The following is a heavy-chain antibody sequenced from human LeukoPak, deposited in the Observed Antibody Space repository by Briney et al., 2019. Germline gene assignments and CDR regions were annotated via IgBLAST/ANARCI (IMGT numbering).Heavy chain of an antibody. J-gene: IGHJ4*02. CDR3: ARDAGYDRFDY. CDR2: IKEDGSAQ. D-gene: IGHD3-22*01. CDR1: GFTFSRSW. Sequence: GGSLRLSCADSGFTFSRSWMTWVRQAPGKGLEWVANIKEDGSAQNYVNSVKGRFTISRDNAKNTLYLEMNSLRAGDTAVYYCARDAGYDRFDYWGQGTLVTVSS. V-gene: IGHV3-7*05.